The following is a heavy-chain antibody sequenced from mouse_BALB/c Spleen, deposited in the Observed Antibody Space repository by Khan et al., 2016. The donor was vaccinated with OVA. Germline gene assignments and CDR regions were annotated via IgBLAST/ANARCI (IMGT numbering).Heavy chain of an antibody. CDR3: ARGNYYGYYFDY. CDR1: GYSIPSGYA. V-gene: IGHV3-2*02. J-gene: IGHJ2*01. Sequence: EVQLVESGPGLVKPSQSLSLTCTVTGYSIPSGYAWNWIRQFPENKLEWMGYISYSGGTSYNPSLKSRISITRDTSKNQFFLQLNSVTTEDTATYYCARGNYYGYYFDYWGQGTTLTVSS. D-gene: IGHD1-1*01. CDR2: ISYSGGT.